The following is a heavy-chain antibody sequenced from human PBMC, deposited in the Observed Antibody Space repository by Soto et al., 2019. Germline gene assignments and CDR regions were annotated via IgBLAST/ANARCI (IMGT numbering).Heavy chain of an antibody. J-gene: IGHJ6*02. CDR2: ISSSGSTI. CDR3: ASDKQDWNYNYGMDV. Sequence: GGSLRLSCAASGFTFSSYEMNWVRQAPGKGLEWVSYISSSGSTIYYADSVKGRFTISRDNAKNSLYLQMNSLRAEDTAVYYCASDKQDWNYNYGMDVWGEGPTVTV. CDR1: GFTFSSYE. V-gene: IGHV3-48*03. D-gene: IGHD1-1*01.